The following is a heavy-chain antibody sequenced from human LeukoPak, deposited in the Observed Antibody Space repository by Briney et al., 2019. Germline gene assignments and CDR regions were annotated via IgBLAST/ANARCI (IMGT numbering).Heavy chain of an antibody. D-gene: IGHD3-10*01. CDR1: GGSFSGYY. CDR3: AKSNGYGLVDI. J-gene: IGHJ3*02. V-gene: IGHV4-34*01. CDR2: INHSGTT. Sequence: SETLSLTCAVNGGSFSGYYWSWIRQPPGKGLQWIGEINHSGTTNYNPSLKSRVTISRDTSNNQFSLHLDSVTAADTAVYYCAKSNGYGLVDIWGQGTMVTVSS.